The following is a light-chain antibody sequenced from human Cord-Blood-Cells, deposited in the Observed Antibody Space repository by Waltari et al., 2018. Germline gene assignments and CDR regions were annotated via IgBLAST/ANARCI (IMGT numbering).Light chain of an antibody. V-gene: IGLV2-11*01. J-gene: IGLJ3*02. CDR3: CSYAGSNWV. CDR2: DVS. Sequence: QSALTQPRSVSGSPGQSVTISCTGTSSDVGGYNYVSWYQQHPGKAPKLMIYDVSKRPSGVPDRFSGSKSGNTASRTISGLQAEDEADYYCCSYAGSNWVFGGGTKLTVL. CDR1: SSDVGGYNY.